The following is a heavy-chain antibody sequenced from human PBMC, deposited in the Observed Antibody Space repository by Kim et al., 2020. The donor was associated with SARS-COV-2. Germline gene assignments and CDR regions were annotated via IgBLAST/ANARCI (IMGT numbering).Heavy chain of an antibody. D-gene: IGHD4-17*01. J-gene: IGHJ4*02. CDR3: AKGASHGTAVMALPGGH. CDR1: GFTFSRYA. Sequence: VGSLRLSCAASGFTFSRYAMTWVRQAPGKGLEWVSSISAYGDSTYYVDSVKGRFTVSRDNSKDTLFLQMNSLRAEDTAVYYCAKGASHGTAVMALPGGHWGQGIVVTVSS. V-gene: IGHV3-23*01. CDR2: ISAYGDST.